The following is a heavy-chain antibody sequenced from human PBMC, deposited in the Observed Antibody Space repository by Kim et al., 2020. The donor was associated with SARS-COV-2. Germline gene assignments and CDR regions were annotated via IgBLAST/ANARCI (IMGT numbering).Heavy chain of an antibody. J-gene: IGHJ6*02. D-gene: IGHD2-2*01. Sequence: SVKVSCKASGGTFSSYAISWVRQAPGQGLEWMGGIIPIFGTANYAQKFQGRVTITADESTSTAYMELSSLRSEDTAVYYCARDGTVWAKSSSTSLGYYYGMDVWGQGTTVTVSS. V-gene: IGHV1-69*13. CDR1: GGTFSSYA. CDR3: ARDGTVWAKSSSTSLGYYYGMDV. CDR2: IIPIFGTA.